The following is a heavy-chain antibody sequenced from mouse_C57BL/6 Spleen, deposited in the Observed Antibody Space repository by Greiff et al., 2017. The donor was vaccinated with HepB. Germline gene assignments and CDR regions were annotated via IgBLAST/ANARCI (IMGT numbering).Heavy chain of an antibody. CDR2: IYPGNSDT. Sequence: EVQLQQSGTVLARPGASVKMSCKTSGYTFTSYWMHWVKQRPGQGLEWIGAIYPGNSDTSYNQKFKGKAKLTAVTSASTAYMELSSLTNEDSAVYYCSAYYSNYYFDYWGQGTTLTVSS. D-gene: IGHD2-5*01. J-gene: IGHJ2*01. CDR1: GYTFTSYW. V-gene: IGHV1-5*01. CDR3: SAYYSNYYFDY.